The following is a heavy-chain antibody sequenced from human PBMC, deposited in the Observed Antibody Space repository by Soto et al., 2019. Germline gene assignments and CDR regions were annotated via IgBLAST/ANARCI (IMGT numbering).Heavy chain of an antibody. CDR1: GGSFSGYY. CDR3: ARDPLWGTAMVLWYFDL. CDR2: INHSGST. Sequence: PSETLSLTCAVYGGSFSGYYWTWIRQPPGTGLEWIGEINHSGSTNYNPSLKSRVTISVDTSKNQFSLKLTSVTAADTAVYYCARDPLWGTAMVLWYFDLWGRGTLVT. V-gene: IGHV4-34*01. J-gene: IGHJ2*01. D-gene: IGHD5-18*01.